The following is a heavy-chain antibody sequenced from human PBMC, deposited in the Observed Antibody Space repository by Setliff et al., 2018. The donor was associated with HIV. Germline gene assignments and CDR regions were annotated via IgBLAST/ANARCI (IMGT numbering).Heavy chain of an antibody. CDR1: GPSINIHY. J-gene: IGHJ4*02. Sequence: SETLSLTCTVSGPSINIHYWSWIRQSPGKAFEWIGYIYSTGSTNYNPSLQSRVTISMVASRNQFSLKVTAVTAADTAVYYCAKGAGFYGDYTFDHWGQGRQVTVS. CDR3: AKGAGFYGDYTFDH. D-gene: IGHD4-17*01. CDR2: IYSTGST. V-gene: IGHV4-59*11.